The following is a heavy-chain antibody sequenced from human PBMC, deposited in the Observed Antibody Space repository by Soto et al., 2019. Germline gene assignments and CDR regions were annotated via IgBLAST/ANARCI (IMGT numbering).Heavy chain of an antibody. Sequence: PGGSLRLSCVASGFTFSHYSLNWVRRAPGKGLEWVSTISDRPTGHTHYAESVRGRFTIARDDSRDKVFLQMDSLRAEDTAVYYCTTRMTAHFDYWGQGVLVTVSS. V-gene: IGHV3-23*01. J-gene: IGHJ4*02. D-gene: IGHD2-21*02. CDR2: ISDRPTGHT. CDR1: GFTFSHYS. CDR3: TTRMTAHFDY.